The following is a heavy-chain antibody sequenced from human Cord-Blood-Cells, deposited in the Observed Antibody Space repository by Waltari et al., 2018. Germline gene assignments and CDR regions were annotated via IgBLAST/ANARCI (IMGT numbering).Heavy chain of an antibody. CDR2: INPNSGGT. J-gene: IGHJ3*02. D-gene: IGHD6-19*01. V-gene: IGHV1-2*02. CDR3: ARDQWLADAFDI. Sequence: QVQLVQSGAEVTKPGASVTVSCKASGYTFTGYYMHWVRQALGQGLEWMGWINPNSGGTNYAQKFQGRVTRTRDTSISTAYMELSRLRSDDTAVYYCARDQWLADAFDIWGQGTMVTVSS. CDR1: GYTFTGYY.